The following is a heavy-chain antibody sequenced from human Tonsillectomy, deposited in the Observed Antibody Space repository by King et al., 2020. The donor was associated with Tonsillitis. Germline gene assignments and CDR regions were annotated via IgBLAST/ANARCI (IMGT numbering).Heavy chain of an antibody. CDR1: GFTFGDYA. J-gene: IGHJ4*02. V-gene: IGHV3-49*04. CDR2: IRSKAYGGTT. D-gene: IGHD4-23*01. Sequence: QLVQSGGGLVQPGRSLRLSCTASGFTFGDYAMSWVRQAPGKGLEWVGFIRSKAYGGTTEYAASVKGRFTISRDDSKSIAYLQMNSLKTEDTAVYYCTRDRDDYGGSFDYWGQGTLDTVSS. CDR3: TRDRDDYGGSFDY.